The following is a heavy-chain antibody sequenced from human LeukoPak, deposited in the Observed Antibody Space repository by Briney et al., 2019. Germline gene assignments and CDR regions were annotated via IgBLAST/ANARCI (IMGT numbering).Heavy chain of an antibody. Sequence: PGGCLRLSCAASGFTFSSYAMSWVRQAPGKGLEWVSAISGSGGSTYYADSVKGRFTISRDNSKNTLYLQMNSLRAEDTAVYYCAKEWSIKVAVAGTTYYWGQGTLVTVSS. CDR1: GFTFSSYA. J-gene: IGHJ4*02. D-gene: IGHD6-19*01. CDR2: ISGSGGST. CDR3: AKEWSIKVAVAGTTYY. V-gene: IGHV3-23*01.